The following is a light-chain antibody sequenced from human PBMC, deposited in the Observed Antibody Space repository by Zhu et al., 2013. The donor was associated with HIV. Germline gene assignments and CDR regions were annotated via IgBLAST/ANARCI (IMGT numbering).Light chain of an antibody. J-gene: IGKJ1*01. CDR1: QRISSSY. Sequence: EIVLTQSPGTLSLSPGERGTLSCRASQRISSSYLAWYRQKPGQAPRLLIYGASTRATGIPARFSGSGSGTDFTLTISRLQPEDVATYYCQKYNHDPKMFGQGTKVEIK. V-gene: IGKV3-20*01. CDR2: GAS. CDR3: QKYNHDPKM.